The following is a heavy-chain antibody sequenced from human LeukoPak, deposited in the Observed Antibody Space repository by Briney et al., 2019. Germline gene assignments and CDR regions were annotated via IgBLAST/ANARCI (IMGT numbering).Heavy chain of an antibody. CDR2: INPNSGGT. D-gene: IGHD2-2*01. Sequence: AAVKVSCKASGYTFTGYYMHWVRQAPGQGLEWMGWINPNSGGTNYAQKFQGRVTMTRDTSISTAYMELSRLRSDDTAVYYCARDQSTPRLLRVKYQLPSGLGMDVWGQGTTVTVSS. CDR3: ARDQSTPRLLRVKYQLPSGLGMDV. CDR1: GYTFTGYY. V-gene: IGHV1-2*02. J-gene: IGHJ6*02.